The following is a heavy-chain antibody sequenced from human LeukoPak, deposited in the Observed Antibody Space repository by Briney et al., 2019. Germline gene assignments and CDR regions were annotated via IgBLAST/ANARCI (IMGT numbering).Heavy chain of an antibody. Sequence: SETLSLTCTVSGGSISSYYWSWLRQPPGKGLEWIGNIYDSGSTNYNPSLKSRVTISVDTSKNQCSLKLSSVTAAGTAVYYFARQSISGSSLSYFDYWGQGTLVNVSS. CDR1: GGSISSYY. CDR3: ARQSISGSSLSYFDY. V-gene: IGHV4-59*01. D-gene: IGHD3-22*01. CDR2: IYDSGST. J-gene: IGHJ4*02.